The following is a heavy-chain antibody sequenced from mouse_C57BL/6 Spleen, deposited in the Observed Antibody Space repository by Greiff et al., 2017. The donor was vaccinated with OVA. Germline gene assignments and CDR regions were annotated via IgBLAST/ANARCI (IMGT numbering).Heavy chain of an antibody. D-gene: IGHD2-3*01. CDR2: ISYDGSN. CDR3: ASSGIYDGYYGAY. Sequence: DVKLVESGPGLVKPSQSLSLTCSVTGYSITSGYYWNWIRQFPGNKLEWMGYISYDGSNNYNPSLKNRISITRDTSKNQFFLKLNSVTTEDTATYYCASSGIYDGYYGAYWGQGTLVTVSA. CDR1: GYSITSGYY. V-gene: IGHV3-6*01. J-gene: IGHJ3*01.